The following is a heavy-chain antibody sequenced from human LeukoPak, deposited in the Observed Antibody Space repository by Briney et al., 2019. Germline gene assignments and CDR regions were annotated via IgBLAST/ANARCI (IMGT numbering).Heavy chain of an antibody. J-gene: IGHJ3*02. D-gene: IGHD3-10*01. CDR2: IYYSGST. CDR1: GGSISSYY. V-gene: IGHV4-59*01. CDR3: ARGWVRGVIHAFDI. Sequence: SETLSLTCTVSGGSISSYYWSWIRQPPGKGLEWIGYIYYSGSTNYNPSLKSRVTISVDTSKNQFSLKLSSVTAADTAVYYCARGWVRGVIHAFDIWGQGTMVTVSS.